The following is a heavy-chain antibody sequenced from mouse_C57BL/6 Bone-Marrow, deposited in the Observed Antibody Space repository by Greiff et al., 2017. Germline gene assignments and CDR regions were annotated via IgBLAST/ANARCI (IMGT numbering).Heavy chain of an antibody. CDR3: ASLDYYGSKGMDY. CDR2: ISYDGSN. Sequence: ESGPGLVKPSQSLSLTCSVTGYSITSGYYWNWIRQFPGNKLEWMGYISYDGSNNYNPSLKNRISITRDTSKNQFFLKLNSVTTEDTATYDCASLDYYGSKGMDYWGQGTSVTVSS. D-gene: IGHD1-1*01. J-gene: IGHJ4*01. CDR1: GYSITSGYY. V-gene: IGHV3-6*01.